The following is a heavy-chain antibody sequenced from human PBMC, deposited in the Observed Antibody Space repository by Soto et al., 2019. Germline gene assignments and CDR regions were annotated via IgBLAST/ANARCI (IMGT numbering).Heavy chain of an antibody. Sequence: SETLSLTCAVYGGSFSGYYWSWIRQPPGKGLEWIGEINHSGSTNYNPSLKSRVTISVDTSNNQFSLKLSSVTAADTAVYYCARVIKPIRMVQYYLDYWRQATLVTVSS. V-gene: IGHV4-34*01. J-gene: IGHJ4*02. CDR3: ARVIKPIRMVQYYLDY. CDR1: GGSFSGYY. CDR2: INHSGST. D-gene: IGHD3-10*01.